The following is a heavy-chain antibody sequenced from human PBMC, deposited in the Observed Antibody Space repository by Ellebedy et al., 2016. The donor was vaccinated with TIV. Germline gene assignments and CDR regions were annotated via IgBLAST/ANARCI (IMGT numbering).Heavy chain of an antibody. D-gene: IGHD2-15*01. CDR3: YSGGY. J-gene: IGHJ4*02. CDR1: GFTFSNYW. Sequence: GGSLRLSXATSGFTFSNYWMSWVRQAPGKGLEWVANINQDESQKNYVDSVKGRFTLSRDNAKNSLYLQMNSLRAEDTAVYYCYSGGYWGQGTLVTVSS. CDR2: INQDESQK. V-gene: IGHV3-7*01.